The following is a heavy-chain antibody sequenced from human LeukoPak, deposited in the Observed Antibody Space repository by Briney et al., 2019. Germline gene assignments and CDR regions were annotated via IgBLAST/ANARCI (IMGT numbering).Heavy chain of an antibody. CDR3: ARVDYGVIDY. Sequence: SETLSLTCTVSGGSMSPYHWGWIRQPPGKGLEWIGYIYYSGSTNYNPSLKSRVTISVDTSKNQFSLKLSSVTAADTAVYYCARVDYGVIDYWGQGTLVTVSS. V-gene: IGHV4-59*01. D-gene: IGHD4-17*01. CDR2: IYYSGST. J-gene: IGHJ4*02. CDR1: GGSMSPYH.